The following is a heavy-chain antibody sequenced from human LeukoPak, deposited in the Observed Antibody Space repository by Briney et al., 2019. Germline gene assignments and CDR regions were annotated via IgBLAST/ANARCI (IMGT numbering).Heavy chain of an antibody. Sequence: GGSLRLSCAASGFTFSSYATHWVRQAPGKGLEWVAVISYDGSNKYYADSVKGRFTISRDNSKNTLYLQMNSLRAEDTAVYYCARASIAAAAPPFDYWGQGTLVTVSS. V-gene: IGHV3-30*14. CDR1: GFTFSSYA. CDR3: ARASIAAAAPPFDY. D-gene: IGHD6-13*01. CDR2: ISYDGSNK. J-gene: IGHJ4*02.